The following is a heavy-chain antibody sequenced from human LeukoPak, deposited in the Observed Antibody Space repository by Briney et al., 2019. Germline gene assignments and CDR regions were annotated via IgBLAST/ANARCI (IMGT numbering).Heavy chain of an antibody. D-gene: IGHD6-19*01. CDR1: GYSITNNNW. Sequence: PSDTLSLTCTVSGYSITNNNWWGWIRQPPGKGLEWIGYIYYSGSAYYNASLKSRVTTSVDSSKNQFSLELSSVTAVDTAVYYCARNQAVAANRGAFDIWGQGTMVTVSS. CDR2: IYYSGSA. V-gene: IGHV4-28*01. J-gene: IGHJ3*02. CDR3: ARNQAVAANRGAFDI.